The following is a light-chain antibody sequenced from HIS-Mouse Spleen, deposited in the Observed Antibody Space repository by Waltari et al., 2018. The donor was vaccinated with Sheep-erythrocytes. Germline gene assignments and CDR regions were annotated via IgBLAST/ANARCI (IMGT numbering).Light chain of an antibody. J-gene: IGLJ1*01. V-gene: IGLV2-11*01. CDR1: SSDVGGYNY. CDR3: CSYAGSYNHV. CDR2: DVS. Sequence: QSALTQPRSVSVSPGQSVPISCPGTSSDVGGYNYVSWYQQHPGKAPKLMIYDVSKRPSGVPDRFSGSKSGNTAALTISGLQAEDEADYYCCSYAGSYNHVFATGTKVTVL.